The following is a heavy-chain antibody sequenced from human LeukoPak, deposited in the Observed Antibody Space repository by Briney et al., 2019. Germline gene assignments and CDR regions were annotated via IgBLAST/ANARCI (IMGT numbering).Heavy chain of an antibody. CDR1: GGSVSTYY. V-gene: IGHV4-4*07. J-gene: IGHJ4*02. CDR2: VYTSGST. CDR3: ATSGHDYGDHG. D-gene: IGHD4-17*01. Sequence: SETLSLTCTVSGGSVSTYYWSWIRKPAGKGLEWIGRVYTSGSTNYNPSLKSRVTMSVDKSKNQLSLKLSSVTAADTAVYYCATSGHDYGDHGWGQGTLVTVSS.